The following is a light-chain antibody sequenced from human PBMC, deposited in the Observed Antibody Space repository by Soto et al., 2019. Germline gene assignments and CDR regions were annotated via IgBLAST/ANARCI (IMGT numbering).Light chain of an antibody. J-gene: IGKJ4*01. V-gene: IGKV3-11*01. CDR2: DAS. Sequence: TQSPSSLSASVGDRVTITCRASQSISSYLNWYQQKPGQAPRLLISDASNRATGIPARFSGSGSGTDFTLTISSLEPEDFAVYYCQQRSTWPLTFGGGTKVEIK. CDR1: QSISSY. CDR3: QQRSTWPLT.